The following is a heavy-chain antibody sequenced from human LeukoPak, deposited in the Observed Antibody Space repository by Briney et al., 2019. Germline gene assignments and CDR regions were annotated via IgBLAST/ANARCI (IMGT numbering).Heavy chain of an antibody. Sequence: SETLSLMCSVSGAPINSYWWTWIRQPAGKGLEFMGRIYTTGRTEYNPSLRSRVTMSVDTSKNQFSLELKSVTAADTGIYFCARAGYTISSYRFDYWAPGALITVAA. CDR1: GAPINSYW. J-gene: IGHJ4*02. CDR2: IYTTGRT. CDR3: ARAGYTISSYRFDY. D-gene: IGHD5-18*01. V-gene: IGHV4-4*07.